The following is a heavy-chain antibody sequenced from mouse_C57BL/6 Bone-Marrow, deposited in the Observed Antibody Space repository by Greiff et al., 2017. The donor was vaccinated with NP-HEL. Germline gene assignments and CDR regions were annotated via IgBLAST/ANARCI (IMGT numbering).Heavy chain of an antibody. V-gene: IGHV1-81*01. CDR1: GYTFTSYG. CDR3: ARGTPYYGSSGAY. CDR2: IYPRSGNT. J-gene: IGHJ3*01. Sequence: VHLVESGAELARPGASVKLSCKASGYTFTSYGISWVKQRTGQGLEWIGEIYPRSGNTYYNEKFKGKATLTADKSSSTAYMELRSLTSEDSAVYFCARGTPYYGSSGAYWGQGTLVTVSA. D-gene: IGHD1-1*01.